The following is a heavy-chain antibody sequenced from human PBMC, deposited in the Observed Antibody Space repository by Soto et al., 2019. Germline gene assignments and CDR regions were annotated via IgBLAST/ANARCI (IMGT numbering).Heavy chain of an antibody. CDR1: GYAYTRYG. D-gene: IGHD3-3*01. CDR2: ISAYNGNT. V-gene: IGHV1-18*01. J-gene: IGHJ5*02. Sequence: GASVKVSWKTSGYAYTRYGGSWVRQAPGQGLEWMGWISAYNGNTNYAQKLQGRVTMTTDTSTSTAYMELRSLRSDDTAVYYCARVRVYDFWSGYKAHSDPWGQGTLVTVSS. CDR3: ARVRVYDFWSGYKAHSDP.